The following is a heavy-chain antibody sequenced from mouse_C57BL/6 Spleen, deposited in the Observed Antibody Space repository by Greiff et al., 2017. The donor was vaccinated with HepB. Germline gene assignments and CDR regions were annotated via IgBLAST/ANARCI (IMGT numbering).Heavy chain of an antibody. CDR2: IYPRSGNT. CDR1: GYTFTSYG. D-gene: IGHD2-4*01. V-gene: IGHV1-81*01. J-gene: IGHJ4*01. Sequence: QVQLQQSGAELARPGASVKLSCKASGYTFTSYGISWVKQRTGQGLEWIGEIYPRSGNTYYNEKFKGKATLTADKSSSTAYMELRSLTSEDSAVYFCARDDYDEGYYYAMDYWGQGTSVTVSS. CDR3: ARDDYDEGYYYAMDY.